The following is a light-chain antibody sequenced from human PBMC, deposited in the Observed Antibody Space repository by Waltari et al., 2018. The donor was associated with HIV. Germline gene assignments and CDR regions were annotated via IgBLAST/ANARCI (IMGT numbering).Light chain of an antibody. CDR3: QQYHNWPYT. CDR2: GAS. CDR1: QSVNTN. V-gene: IGKV3-15*01. Sequence: EIVMRQSPATLPVSPGERATLSCRASQSVNTNLAWYHQKPGQAPRLLIYGASTRATGIPGRLSGSASGTEFTLTISSLQSEDLAVYYCQQYHNWPYTFGQGTKLEIK. J-gene: IGKJ2*01.